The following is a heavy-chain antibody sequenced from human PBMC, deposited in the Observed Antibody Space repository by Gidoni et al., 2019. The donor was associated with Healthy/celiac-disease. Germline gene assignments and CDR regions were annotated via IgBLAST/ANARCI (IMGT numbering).Heavy chain of an antibody. D-gene: IGHD6-19*01. CDR2: ISWNSGSI. Sequence: EVQLVESGGGLVQPGRSLRLSCAASGFTFDDYALPWVRQAPGKGLEWVTGISWNSGSIGYADSVKGRFTISRDNAKNSLYLQMNSLRAEDTALYYCAKVAGGPGEGVPPSPTYWYFDLWGRGTLVTVSS. CDR1: GFTFDDYA. J-gene: IGHJ2*01. CDR3: AKVAGGPGEGVPPSPTYWYFDL. V-gene: IGHV3-9*01.